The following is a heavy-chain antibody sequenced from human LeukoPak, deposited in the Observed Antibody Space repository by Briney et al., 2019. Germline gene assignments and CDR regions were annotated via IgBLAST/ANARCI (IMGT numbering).Heavy chain of an antibody. CDR3: ARHIGGGIEDMDV. Sequence: SETLSLTCTVSGGSISGNAWSWIRQTPEKGLEWIGYIYKSGSTKYNPSLKGRVTISPDTSKNQFSLKLRSVTAADTAVYYCARHIGGGIEDMDVWGKGTKVTVSS. V-gene: IGHV4-59*08. J-gene: IGHJ6*03. CDR2: IYKSGST. D-gene: IGHD3-16*02. CDR1: GGSISGNA.